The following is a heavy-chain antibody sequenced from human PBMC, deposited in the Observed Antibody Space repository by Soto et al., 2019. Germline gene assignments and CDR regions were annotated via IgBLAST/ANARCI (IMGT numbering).Heavy chain of an antibody. CDR3: AKDAYNAAFDV. CDR1: GFSFNIFG. V-gene: IGHV3-30*18. CDR2: ISKNGDNQ. D-gene: IGHD1-1*01. Sequence: GGSLRLSCATSGFSFNIFGMHWVRQAPGEALEWVGLISKNGDNQYYGDSAKGRFIISRDNPKNSLYLQLHSLRPDDTAVYYCAKDAYNAAFDVWGQGTMVTVSS. J-gene: IGHJ3*01.